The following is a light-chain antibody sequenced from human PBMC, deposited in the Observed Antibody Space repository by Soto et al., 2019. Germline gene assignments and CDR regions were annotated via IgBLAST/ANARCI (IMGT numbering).Light chain of an antibody. CDR2: GAS. V-gene: IGKV3-15*01. CDR3: QQYNDWPLT. J-gene: IGKJ4*01. Sequence: PGGRVTLSCRASQSISRTLAWYQQRPGQAPRLLIYGASSRATGVPARFSGSGSGTEFTLTISSLQSEDFAVYYCQQYNDWPLTFGGGTKVDIK. CDR1: QSISRT.